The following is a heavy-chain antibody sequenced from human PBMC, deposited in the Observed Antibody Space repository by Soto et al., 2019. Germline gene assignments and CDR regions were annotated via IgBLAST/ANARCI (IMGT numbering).Heavy chain of an antibody. Sequence: QVQLVQSGAEVKKPGASVKVSCKASGYTFTSYGISWVRQAPGQGLEWMGWISAYNGNTNYAQKLQGRVTMTTDTSTSTAYMERRSVRSDDTAVYYCARDRVDIVATITKLSRNCFDPWGQGTLVTVSS. CDR2: ISAYNGNT. CDR1: GYTFTSYG. V-gene: IGHV1-18*01. CDR3: ARDRVDIVATITKLSRNCFDP. J-gene: IGHJ5*02. D-gene: IGHD5-12*01.